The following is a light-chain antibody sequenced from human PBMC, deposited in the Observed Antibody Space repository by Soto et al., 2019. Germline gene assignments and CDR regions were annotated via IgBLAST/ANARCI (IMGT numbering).Light chain of an antibody. CDR3: QQYNNWPRT. Sequence: EIVLTQSPATLSLSPGETATLSCRASQSVSSDLAWYHQKPGQAPRLLIYSASTRATGIPARFSGSGSGKEFSLTINSLQSEDFAVYYCQQYNNWPRTFGQGTKVDIK. J-gene: IGKJ1*01. CDR2: SAS. V-gene: IGKV3-15*01. CDR1: QSVSSD.